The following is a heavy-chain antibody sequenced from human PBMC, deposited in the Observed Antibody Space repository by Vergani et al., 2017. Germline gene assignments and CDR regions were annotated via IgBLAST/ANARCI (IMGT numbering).Heavy chain of an antibody. J-gene: IGHJ6*03. CDR2: IIPIFGTA. Sequence: QVQLVQSGAEVKKPGSSVKVSCKASGGTFSSYAISWVRQAPGQGLEWMGGIIPIFGTANYAQKFQGRVTITADESTSTAYMALSSLRSEDTAVYYCARSVTGITIFVGPSYYDYMDVWGKGTTVTVSS. CDR1: GGTFSSYA. V-gene: IGHV1-69*01. D-gene: IGHD3-3*01. CDR3: ARSVTGITIFVGPSYYDYMDV.